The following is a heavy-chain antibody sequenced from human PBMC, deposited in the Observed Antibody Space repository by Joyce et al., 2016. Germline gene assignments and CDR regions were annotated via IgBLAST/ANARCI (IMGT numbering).Heavy chain of an antibody. J-gene: IGHJ6*03. CDR2: IDWDDDT. CDR3: ARMRRISGSKIYRPNGYYYYYMDV. V-gene: IGHV2-70*15. D-gene: IGHD2-8*01. CDR1: GFSLSTSGMC. Sequence: QVTLRESGPALVKPTQTLTLTCTVSGFSLSTSGMCVSWIRQSPGKAPEWLARIDWDDDTYYSTSLKTSLSVSKDTSKNQVVLTMTNVDPVDTATYYCARMRRISGSKIYRPNGYYYYYMDVWGKGTTVTVSS.